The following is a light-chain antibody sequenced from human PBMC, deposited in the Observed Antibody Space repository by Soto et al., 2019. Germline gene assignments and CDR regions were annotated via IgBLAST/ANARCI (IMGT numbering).Light chain of an antibody. CDR3: SSYTSSSFPYG. V-gene: IGLV2-14*01. J-gene: IGLJ1*01. CDR1: SSDVGGYNY. CDR2: EVS. Sequence: QSALTQPASVSGSPGQSITISCTGTSSDVGGYNYVSWYQQHPGKAPKLMIYEVSNRPSGVSNRFSGSKSGNTASLTISGLQAEDEADYYCSSYTSSSFPYGFGTGTKLTVL.